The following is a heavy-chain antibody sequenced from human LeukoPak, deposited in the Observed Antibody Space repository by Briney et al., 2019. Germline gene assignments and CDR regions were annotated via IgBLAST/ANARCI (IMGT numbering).Heavy chain of an antibody. D-gene: IGHD4-17*01. V-gene: IGHV3-21*01. J-gene: IGHJ6*02. Sequence: PGGSLRLSCAASGFTFSSYSMNWVRQAPGKGLEWVSSISSSSSYIYYADSVKGRFTISRDNAKNSLYLQMHSLRAEDTAVYYCARGATVTNYYYGMDVWGQGTTVTVSS. CDR2: ISSSSSYI. CDR3: ARGATVTNYYYGMDV. CDR1: GFTFSSYS.